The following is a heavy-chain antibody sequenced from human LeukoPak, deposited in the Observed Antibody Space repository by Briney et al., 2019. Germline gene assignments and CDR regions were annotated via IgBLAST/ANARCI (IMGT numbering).Heavy chain of an antibody. CDR2: IYYSGST. V-gene: IGHV4-31*03. CDR3: ARAIDQLLDFDY. J-gene: IGHJ4*02. CDR1: GGSISSGGYY. D-gene: IGHD2-2*01. Sequence: SETRTLTCTVSGGSISSGGYYWSWIRQHPGKGLEWIGYIYYSGSTYYNPSLKSRVTISVDTSKNQFSLKLSSVTAADTAVYYCARAIDQLLDFDYWGEGTLVTVSS.